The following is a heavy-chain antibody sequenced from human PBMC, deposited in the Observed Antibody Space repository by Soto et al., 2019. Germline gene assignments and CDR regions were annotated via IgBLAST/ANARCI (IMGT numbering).Heavy chain of an antibody. Sequence: SETLSLTCTVSGGSISSYFWSWIRQPPGKGMEWIGNIYFSGSTNYNPSLKSRVTISADTSKKQFSLNLSSVTAADTAVYYCARDVERGYSSGWYGGCWFDPWGQGTLVTVSS. J-gene: IGHJ5*02. CDR2: IYFSGST. CDR3: ARDVERGYSSGWYGGCWFDP. CDR1: GGSISSYF. D-gene: IGHD6-19*01. V-gene: IGHV4-59*01.